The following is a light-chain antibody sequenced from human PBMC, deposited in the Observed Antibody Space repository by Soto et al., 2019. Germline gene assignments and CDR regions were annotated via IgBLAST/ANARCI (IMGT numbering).Light chain of an antibody. CDR2: AAS. V-gene: IGKV3-20*01. J-gene: IGKJ1*01. CDR3: QQYSSPPQT. Sequence: EIVLTQSPGTLSLSPADRATLSCRASETVTGKYLAWYQQKVGQAPRLLIFAASNRATGIPDRFSGSGSGTDFTLTISRLEPEDFAMYLCQQYSSPPQTFGQGTKVEI. CDR1: ETVTGKY.